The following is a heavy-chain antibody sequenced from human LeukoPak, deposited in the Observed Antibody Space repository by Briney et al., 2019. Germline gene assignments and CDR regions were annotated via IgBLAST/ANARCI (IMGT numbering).Heavy chain of an antibody. CDR1: GYTFTGYY. V-gene: IGHV1-2*02. CDR3: ARGPYCSSTSCYTYWVAY. CDR2: INPNSGGT. D-gene: IGHD2-2*02. J-gene: IGHJ4*02. Sequence: EASVKVSCKASGYTFTGYYMHWVRQAPGQGLEWMGWINPNSGGTNYAQKFQGRVTMTRDTSISTAYMELSRLRSDDTAVYYCARGPYCSSTSCYTYWVAYWGQGTLVTVSS.